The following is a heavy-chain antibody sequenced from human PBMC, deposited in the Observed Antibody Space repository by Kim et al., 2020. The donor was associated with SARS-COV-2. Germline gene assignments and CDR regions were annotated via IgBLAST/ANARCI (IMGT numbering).Heavy chain of an antibody. D-gene: IGHD3-22*01. V-gene: IGHV3-9*01. CDR2: ISWNSGSI. CDR1: GFTFGDYA. Sequence: GGSLRLSCAASGFTFGDYAMHWVRQAPGKGLEWVSGISWNSGSIGYADSVKGRFTISRDNAKNSLYLQMNSLRAEDTALYYCAKDIYDSSGYYYYYYYGMDVWGQGTTVTVSS. CDR3: AKDIYDSSGYYYYYYYGMDV. J-gene: IGHJ6*02.